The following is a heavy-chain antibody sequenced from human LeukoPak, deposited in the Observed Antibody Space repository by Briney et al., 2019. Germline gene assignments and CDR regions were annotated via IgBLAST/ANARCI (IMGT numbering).Heavy chain of an antibody. Sequence: GGSLRLSCAASGFTFSDYYMSWIRQAPGKGLEWVSYISSSGSTIYYADSVKGRFTISRDNAKNSLYLQMNSLRAEDTAVYYCARDRGVVLRLAFDIWGQGTMVTVSS. CDR3: ARDRGVVLRLAFDI. J-gene: IGHJ3*02. D-gene: IGHD2-15*01. V-gene: IGHV3-11*04. CDR2: ISSSGSTI. CDR1: GFTFSDYY.